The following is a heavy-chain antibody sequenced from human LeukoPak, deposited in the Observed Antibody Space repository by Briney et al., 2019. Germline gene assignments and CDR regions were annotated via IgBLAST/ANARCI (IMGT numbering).Heavy chain of an antibody. CDR3: TTVGLYNIFTGHYHDSFDM. CDR1: GFTFSSYA. V-gene: IGHV3-15*01. J-gene: IGHJ3*02. Sequence: GGSLRLSCAASGFTFSSYAMSWVRQAPGKGLEWIGRIKGKADGGTTDHAAPVKGRFTISRDDSRNTLFLQMNSLKIEDTAVYYCTTVGLYNIFTGHYHDSFDMWGQGTMVTVSS. D-gene: IGHD3-9*01. CDR2: IKGKADGGTT.